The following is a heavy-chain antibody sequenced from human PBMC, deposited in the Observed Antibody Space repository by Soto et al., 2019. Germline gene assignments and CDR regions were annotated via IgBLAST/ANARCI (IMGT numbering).Heavy chain of an antibody. D-gene: IGHD4-17*01. V-gene: IGHV3-30*18. Sequence: GGSLRLSCAASGFTFSSYGMHWVRQAPGKGLEWVAVISYDGSNKYYADSVKGRFTISRDNSKNTLYLQMNSLRAEDTAVYYCAKDDDYGGNYQGAPIDYWGQGTLVTVSS. CDR3: AKDDDYGGNYQGAPIDY. CDR2: ISYDGSNK. J-gene: IGHJ4*02. CDR1: GFTFSSYG.